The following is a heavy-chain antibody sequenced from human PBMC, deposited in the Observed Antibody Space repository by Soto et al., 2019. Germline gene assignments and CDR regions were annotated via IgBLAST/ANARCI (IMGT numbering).Heavy chain of an antibody. Sequence: PSETLSLTCTVSGGSISGHHWSWIRQPPGKGLEWIGYIHHSGSTNYNPSLKSRVTISVDTSKIQFSLKLSSVTAADSAVYYCARTIAVAGSYYYYGMDVWGQGTTVTVSS. D-gene: IGHD6-19*01. CDR2: IHHSGST. J-gene: IGHJ6*02. CDR3: ARTIAVAGSYYYYGMDV. CDR1: GGSISGHH. V-gene: IGHV4-59*08.